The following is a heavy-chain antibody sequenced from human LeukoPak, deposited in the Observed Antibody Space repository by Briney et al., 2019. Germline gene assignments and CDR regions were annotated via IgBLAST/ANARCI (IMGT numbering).Heavy chain of an antibody. CDR1: GFTFSSYA. D-gene: IGHD3-10*01. Sequence: SGGSLRLSCAASGFTFSSYAMHWVRQAPGKGLEWVAVISYDGSNKYYADSVKGRFTISRDNSKNTLYLQMNSLRAEDTAVYYCARGSAQYGSGSYNYWGQGTLVTVSS. CDR3: ARGSAQYGSGSYNY. J-gene: IGHJ4*02. CDR2: ISYDGSNK. V-gene: IGHV3-30-3*01.